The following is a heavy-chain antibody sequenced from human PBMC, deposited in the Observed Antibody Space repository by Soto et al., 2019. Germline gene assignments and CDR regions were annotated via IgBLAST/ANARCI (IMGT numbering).Heavy chain of an antibody. CDR1: GIPVSSNY. Sequence: EVQLVESGGGLVQPGGSLRLSCVASGIPVSSNYMTWVRQAPGKGLEWVSVLHSGGDTYYANSVKGRFTISRHDSTNTLFLQMSSLTAEDTAVYYCARDGPSYYASRMDVWGQGTTVTVSS. V-gene: IGHV3-53*04. D-gene: IGHD3-10*01. J-gene: IGHJ6*02. CDR3: ARDGPSYYASRMDV. CDR2: LHSGGDT.